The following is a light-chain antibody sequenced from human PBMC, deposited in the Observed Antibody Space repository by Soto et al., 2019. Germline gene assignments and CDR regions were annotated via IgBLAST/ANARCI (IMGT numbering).Light chain of an antibody. CDR1: QSINSW. V-gene: IGKV1-5*03. CDR3: HLYNSPYT. CDR2: EAS. J-gene: IGKJ2*01. Sequence: DIQMTQSPSTLSASVGDRVTITCRASQSINSWLAWYQQKPGKAPKLLIYEASRFEDAVPSRFSASGSRTEFTCTSNSLQLDDCSTNYFHLYNSPYTFGQGNKLEIK.